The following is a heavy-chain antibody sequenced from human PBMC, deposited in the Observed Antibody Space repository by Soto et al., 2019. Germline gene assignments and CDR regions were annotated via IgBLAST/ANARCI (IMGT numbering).Heavy chain of an antibody. J-gene: IGHJ5*02. CDR2: IYYSVST. CDR3: ARRGYSSVTTDWFDP. V-gene: IGHV4-39*01. D-gene: IGHD6-25*01. CDR1: GGSISSSSYY. Sequence: QLQLQESGPGLVKPSETLSLTCTVSGGSISSSSYYWGWIRQPPGKGLEWIGSIYYSVSTYYNPSLKSRVTISVDTSKNQFSLKLSSVTAADTAVYYCARRGYSSVTTDWFDPWGQGTLVTVSS.